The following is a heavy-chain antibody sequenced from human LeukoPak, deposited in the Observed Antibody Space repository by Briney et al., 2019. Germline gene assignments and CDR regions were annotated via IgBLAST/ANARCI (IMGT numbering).Heavy chain of an antibody. V-gene: IGHV3-23*01. J-gene: IGHJ6*02. CDR2: ICGNSGST. CDR1: GFTFNSYA. Sequence: GGSLRLSCAASGFTFNSYAMSWVRQAPGKGLEWVSGICGNSGSTYYADSVRGRFTISRDNSKNTLYLQMNSLRAEHTAVYYCAKAASPRGGDYVFQARTTYGMDVWGQGTTVTVSS. CDR3: AKAASPRGGDYVFQARTTYGMDV. D-gene: IGHD4-17*01.